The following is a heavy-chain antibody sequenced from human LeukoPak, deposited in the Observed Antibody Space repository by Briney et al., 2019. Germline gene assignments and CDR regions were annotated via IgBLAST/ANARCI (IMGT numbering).Heavy chain of an antibody. CDR2: FDPEDGET. Sequence: ASVKVSCKVSGYTLTELSMHWVRQAPGKGLEWMGGFDPEDGETIYAQKFQGRVTMTEDASTDTAYMELSSLRSEDTAVYYCATESRSGWPNYYFNYWGQGTLVTVSS. V-gene: IGHV1-24*01. CDR3: ATESRSGWPNYYFNY. D-gene: IGHD6-19*01. CDR1: GYTLTELS. J-gene: IGHJ4*02.